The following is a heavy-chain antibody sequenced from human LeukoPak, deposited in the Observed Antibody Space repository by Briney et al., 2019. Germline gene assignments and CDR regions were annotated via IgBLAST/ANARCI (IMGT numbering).Heavy chain of an antibody. CDR1: GFTFSSYA. CDR2: IGSDGST. J-gene: IGHJ4*02. V-gene: IGHV3-23*01. Sequence: PGGSLRLSCAASGFTFSSYAMSWVRQAPGKGLDWLSAIGSDGSTYYADSVRGRFTISRDNSENTLYLQMNSLRGEDTAVYYCAKGKETSDWYNFDYWGQGTLVTVSS. CDR3: AKGKETSDWYNFDY. D-gene: IGHD6-19*01.